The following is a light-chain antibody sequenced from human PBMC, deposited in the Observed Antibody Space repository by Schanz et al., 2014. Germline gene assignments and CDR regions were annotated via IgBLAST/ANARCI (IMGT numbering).Light chain of an antibody. CDR1: QSVTNN. V-gene: IGKV3-15*01. J-gene: IGKJ4*01. CDR2: GAS. Sequence: EIVMTQSPATLSVSPGERATLSCRASQSVTNNLAWYQQKPGQAPRLPINGASTRATGIPARFSGSGSGTDFTLTISRLEPEDFAVYYCQQYGSSPLTFGGGTKVEIK. CDR3: QQYGSSPLT.